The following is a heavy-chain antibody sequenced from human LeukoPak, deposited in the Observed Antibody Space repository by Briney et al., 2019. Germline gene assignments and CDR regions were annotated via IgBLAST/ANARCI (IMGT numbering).Heavy chain of an antibody. J-gene: IGHJ4*02. D-gene: IGHD3-10*01. CDR2: ISSSSSYI. Sequence: NPGGSLRLSCAASGFTFSSYSMNWVRQAPGKGLEWVSSISSSSSYIYYADSVKGRFTISRDNAKNSLYLQMNSLRAEDTAVYYCARASMVRGVFLSSPYYFAYWGQGTLVTVSS. V-gene: IGHV3-21*01. CDR3: ARASMVRGVFLSSPYYFAY. CDR1: GFTFSSYS.